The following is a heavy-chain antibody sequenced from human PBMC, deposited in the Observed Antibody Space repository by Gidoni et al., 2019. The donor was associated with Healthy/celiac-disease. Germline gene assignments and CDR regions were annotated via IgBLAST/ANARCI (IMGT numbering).Heavy chain of an antibody. CDR2: IYYSGST. J-gene: IGHJ4*02. CDR3: ARLEAVAGTVYYFDY. V-gene: IGHV4-39*01. Sequence: QLQLQESGPGLVKPSETLSLTCPVSGGSISISSYYWGWIRQPPGKGLEWIGRIYYSGSTYYNPSLKSRVTISVDTSKNQFSLKLSSVTAADTAVYYCARLEAVAGTVYYFDYWGQGTLVTVSS. D-gene: IGHD6-19*01. CDR1: GGSISISSYY.